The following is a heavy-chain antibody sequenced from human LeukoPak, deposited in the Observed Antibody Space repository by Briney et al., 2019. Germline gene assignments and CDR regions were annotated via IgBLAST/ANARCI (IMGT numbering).Heavy chain of an antibody. CDR1: GGSISSGGYS. Sequence: PSETLSLTCAVSGGSISSGGYSWSWIRQPPGKGLEWIGYIYHSGSTYYNPSLKSRVTISVDRSKNQFSLKLSSVTAADTAVYYCARVLIYSNAPNWFDPWGQGTLVTVSS. CDR3: ARVLIYSNAPNWFDP. V-gene: IGHV4-30-2*01. J-gene: IGHJ5*02. D-gene: IGHD4-11*01. CDR2: IYHSGST.